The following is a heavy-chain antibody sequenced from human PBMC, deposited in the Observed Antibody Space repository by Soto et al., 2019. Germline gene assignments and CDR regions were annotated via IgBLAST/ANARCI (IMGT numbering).Heavy chain of an antibody. J-gene: IGHJ4*02. CDR2: IYTSGST. CDR3: ARVAPIIAAADYFAY. D-gene: IGHD6-13*01. Sequence: PSETLSLTCTVSGGSISSYYWSWIRQPAGKGLEWIGRIYTSGSTNYNPSLKSRVTMSVDTSKNQFSLKLSSVTAADTAVYYCARVAPIIAAADYFAYWGQGTLVTVSS. CDR1: GGSISSYY. V-gene: IGHV4-4*07.